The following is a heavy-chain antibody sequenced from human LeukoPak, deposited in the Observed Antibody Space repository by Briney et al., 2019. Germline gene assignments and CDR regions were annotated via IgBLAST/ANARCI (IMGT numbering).Heavy chain of an antibody. CDR2: NKSKTDGGTT. V-gene: IGHV3-15*01. J-gene: IGHJ4*02. CDR1: GFTLSNAW. D-gene: IGHD3-10*01. CDR3: GGELPPFDY. Sequence: RSGGPLRLSCAASGFTLSNAWMLWVRQAPGKGLGWVGRNKSKTDGGTTDYAAPVNGRFTISRDDSKNTLYLQMNSLKTEDTAVYYCGGELPPFDYWGQGTLVTVSS.